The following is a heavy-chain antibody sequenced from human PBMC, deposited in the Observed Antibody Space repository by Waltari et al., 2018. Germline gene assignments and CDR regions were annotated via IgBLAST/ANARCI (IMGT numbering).Heavy chain of an antibody. CDR3: ASLYSSGWYDAFDI. CDR2: IYYSGST. D-gene: IGHD6-19*01. J-gene: IGHJ3*02. Sequence: QVQLQESGPGLVKPSETLSLTCTVPGGSISSYYWSWIRQPPGKGLEWIGYIYYSGSTNDNPSLKSRVTISLDTSKNQFSLKLSSVTAADTAVYYCASLYSSGWYDAFDIWGQGTMGTVSS. V-gene: IGHV4-59*08. CDR1: GGSISSYY.